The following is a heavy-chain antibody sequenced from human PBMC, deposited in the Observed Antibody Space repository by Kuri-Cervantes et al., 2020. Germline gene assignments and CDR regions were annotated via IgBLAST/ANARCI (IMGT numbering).Heavy chain of an antibody. Sequence: GESLKISCAASGFISSDYYMSWIRQAPGKGLEWVSYITSSGNTIYYADSVKGRFTISRDNAKKLLYLQMSSLRAEDTAVYYCARNSRYIGASYYYYYMDVWGKGTTVTVSS. V-gene: IGHV3-11*01. J-gene: IGHJ6*03. CDR2: ITSSGNTI. CDR1: GFISSDYY. D-gene: IGHD6-13*01. CDR3: ARNSRYIGASYYYYYMDV.